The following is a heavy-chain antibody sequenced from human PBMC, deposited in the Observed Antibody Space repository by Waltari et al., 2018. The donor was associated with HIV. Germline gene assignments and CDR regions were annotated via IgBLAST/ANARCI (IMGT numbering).Heavy chain of an antibody. D-gene: IGHD6-19*01. CDR3: VRTNVSYFASSGYLDV. Sequence: HVRLKQWGAGLLKPSQTLSLTSAVSGGSVSGPYLSWIRQSSGGLAWTGGISFRGASTYVPSLKSRASMSVDASKSQFSLKMTSVSVADTGLYYCVRTNVSYFASSGYLDVWGQGTLISVSS. CDR1: GGSVSGPY. J-gene: IGHJ4*02. V-gene: IGHV4-34*02. CDR2: ISFRGAS.